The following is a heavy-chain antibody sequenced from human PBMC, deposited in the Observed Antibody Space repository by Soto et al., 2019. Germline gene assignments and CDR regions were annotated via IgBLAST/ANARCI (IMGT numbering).Heavy chain of an antibody. D-gene: IGHD2-21*02. V-gene: IGHV1-69*02. J-gene: IGHJ4*02. CDR2: IIPILGIA. Sequence: SVKVSCKASGGTFSSYTISWVRQAPGQGLEWMGRIIPILGIANYAQKFQGRVTITAGKSTSTAYMELSSLRSEDTAVYYCARVYCGGDCFPPDYWGQGTLVTVSS. CDR1: GGTFSSYT. CDR3: ARVYCGGDCFPPDY.